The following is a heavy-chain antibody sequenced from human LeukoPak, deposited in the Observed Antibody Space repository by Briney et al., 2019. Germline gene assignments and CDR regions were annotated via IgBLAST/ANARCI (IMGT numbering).Heavy chain of an antibody. V-gene: IGHV1-46*01. CDR1: RYTFTNYY. J-gene: IGHJ4*02. CDR3: ARDQRLVAGTFYFDY. D-gene: IGHD6-19*01. CDR2: INSSGGST. Sequence: ASVKDSCKASRYTFTNYYIHAVRQAPGQGVEGTGIINSSGGSTSYAQKFQGRVTMSRDTSTSTVYMELSRLRSDDSAVYYCARDQRLVAGTFYFDYWGQGTLVTVSS.